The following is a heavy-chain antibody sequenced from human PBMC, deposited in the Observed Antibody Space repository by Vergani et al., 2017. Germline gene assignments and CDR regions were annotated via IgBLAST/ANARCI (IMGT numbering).Heavy chain of an antibody. CDR1: NDSVSNTFYY. Sequence: QVQLQESGPGLVKPSETLSLTCTVSNDSVSNTFYYWGWIRQTPGKGLEWIGYIYSTGSTNYNPSLNSRVTMSVDTSKNQFSLKLNSVTAADTAVYYCARGSRAEGGSGPDKWGQGTLVTVSS. CDR3: ARGSRAEGGSGPDK. CDR2: IYSTGST. D-gene: IGHD6-13*01. V-gene: IGHV4-61*01. J-gene: IGHJ4*02.